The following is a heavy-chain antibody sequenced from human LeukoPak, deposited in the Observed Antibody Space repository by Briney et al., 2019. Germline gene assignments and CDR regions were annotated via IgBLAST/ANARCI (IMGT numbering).Heavy chain of an antibody. V-gene: IGHV1-18*01. CDR1: GYTFTSYG. D-gene: IGHD3-10*01. Sequence: ASVKVSCKASGYTFTSYGISWVRQAPGQGLEWMGWISAYNGNTNYAQKLQGRVTMTTDTSTSTAYMELRSLRSDDTAVYYCARDRLWFGELLNTFDYWGQGTLVTVSS. CDR2: ISAYNGNT. J-gene: IGHJ4*02. CDR3: ARDRLWFGELLNTFDY.